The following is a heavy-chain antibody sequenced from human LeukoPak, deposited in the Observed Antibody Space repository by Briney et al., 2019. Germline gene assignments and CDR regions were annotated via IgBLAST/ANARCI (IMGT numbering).Heavy chain of an antibody. V-gene: IGHV4-59*01. CDR3: ATGIAAQDAFDI. Sequence: SETLSLTCTVSGGSISSYYWSWIRQPPGKGLEWIGYIHYSGSTNYNPSLKSRVTISVDTSKNQFSLKLSSVTAADTAVYYCATGIAAQDAFDIWGQGTMVTVSS. D-gene: IGHD6-13*01. J-gene: IGHJ3*02. CDR2: IHYSGST. CDR1: GGSISSYY.